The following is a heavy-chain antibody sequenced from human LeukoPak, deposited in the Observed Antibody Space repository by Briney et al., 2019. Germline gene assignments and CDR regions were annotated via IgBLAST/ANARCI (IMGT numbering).Heavy chain of an antibody. CDR3: ARASSGRYFAFIDY. V-gene: IGHV3-30*02. D-gene: IGHD1-26*01. CDR2: IQYDGSKK. J-gene: IGHJ4*02. Sequence: GGSLRLSCVASGFTFSSNGMHWVRQAPGKGLEWVTFIQYDGSKKYYADSVKGRFTISRDNAKNSLYLHMNSLRVEDTAVYYCARASSGRYFAFIDYWGQGILVTVSS. CDR1: GFTFSSNG.